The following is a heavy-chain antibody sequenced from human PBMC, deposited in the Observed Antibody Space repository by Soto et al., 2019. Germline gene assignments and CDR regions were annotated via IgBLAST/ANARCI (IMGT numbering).Heavy chain of an antibody. J-gene: IGHJ5*02. V-gene: IGHV3-23*01. CDR3: AIGRRKKSGSNTWFDP. CDR1: GVTISTYA. D-gene: IGHD3-3*01. CDR2: ISDTGGAT. Sequence: EVQLLESEGGLVQPGGSLRLSCTASGVTISTYAMNWVRQAPGKGLEWVSTISDTGGATFYAGSVKGRFTISRDNSKNTVYLHMRSLRVEDTAVYFCAIGRRKKSGSNTWFDPWGRGTLVTVSS.